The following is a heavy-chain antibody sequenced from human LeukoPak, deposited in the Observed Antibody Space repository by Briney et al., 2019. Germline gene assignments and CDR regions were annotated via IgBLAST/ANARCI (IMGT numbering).Heavy chain of an antibody. CDR3: TVWFGELTH. Sequence: ASVKVSCKASGCTFTDYNIHWVRQAPGQGLEWMGWIGPNSGGTNYAQKFQGRVTMTRDTSITTAYMELSRLRSDDTAMYYCTVWFGELTHWGQGTLVTVSS. J-gene: IGHJ4*02. D-gene: IGHD3-10*01. CDR1: GCTFTDYN. CDR2: IGPNSGGT. V-gene: IGHV1-2*02.